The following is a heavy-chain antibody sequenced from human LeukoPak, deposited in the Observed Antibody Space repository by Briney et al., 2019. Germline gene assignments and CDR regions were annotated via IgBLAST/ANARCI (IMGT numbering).Heavy chain of an antibody. J-gene: IGHJ6*03. CDR3: ARDYRGSYYYHYMDV. CDR1: GFTLSSYW. V-gene: IGHV3-74*03. D-gene: IGHD4-11*01. Sequence: GGSLRLSCAASGFTLSSYWMYWVRQAPGKGLEWVSRINSDGSSTTYADSVKGRFAILRDNAKNTVFLHVKSLRAEDTAVYYCARDYRGSYYYHYMDVWGKGTTVTVSS. CDR2: INSDGSST.